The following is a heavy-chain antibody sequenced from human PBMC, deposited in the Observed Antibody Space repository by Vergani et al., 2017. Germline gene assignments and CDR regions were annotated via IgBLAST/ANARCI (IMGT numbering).Heavy chain of an antibody. V-gene: IGHV4-39*01. D-gene: IGHD6-13*01. CDR3: ARQGRGSSWYFWFDP. Sequence: QLQLQESGPGLVKPSETLSLTCTVSGGSISSSSYYWGWIRQPPGKGLEWIGSIYYSGSTYYNPSLTSRVTISVDTSKNQFSLKLSSVTAADTAVYYCARQGRGSSWYFWFDPWGQGTLVTVSS. CDR1: GGSISSSSYY. CDR2: IYYSGST. J-gene: IGHJ5*02.